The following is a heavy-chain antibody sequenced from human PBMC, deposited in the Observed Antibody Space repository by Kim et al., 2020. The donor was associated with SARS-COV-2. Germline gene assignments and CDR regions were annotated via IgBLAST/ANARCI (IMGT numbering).Heavy chain of an antibody. D-gene: IGHD3-22*01. CDR1: GFTFSSYG. J-gene: IGHJ5*02. CDR2: ISYDGSNK. CDR3: AKDLRYYDSCGYPIETWFDP. Sequence: GGSLRLSCAASGFTFSSYGMHWVRQAPGKGLEWVAVISYDGSNKYYADSVKGRFTISRDNSKNTLYLQMNSLRAEDTAVYYCAKDLRYYDSCGYPIETWFDPWGQGTLVTVSS. V-gene: IGHV3-30*18.